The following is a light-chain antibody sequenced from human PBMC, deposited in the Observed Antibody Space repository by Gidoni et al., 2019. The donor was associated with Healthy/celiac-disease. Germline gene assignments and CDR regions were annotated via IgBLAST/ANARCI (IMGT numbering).Light chain of an antibody. CDR1: QRVSSSY. V-gene: IGKV3-20*01. J-gene: IGKJ3*01. Sequence: EIVLTQSPGTLSLSPGDRATLSCRASQRVSSSYVAWYQQTPGQAPRLLIYGASSRATGIPDRFSGSGSGTYFTLTISRLEPEDFAVYYCQQYGSSPLFTFGPGTKVDIK. CDR3: QQYGSSPLFT. CDR2: GAS.